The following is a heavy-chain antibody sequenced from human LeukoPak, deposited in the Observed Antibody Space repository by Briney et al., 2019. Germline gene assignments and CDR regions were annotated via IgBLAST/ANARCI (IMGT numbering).Heavy chain of an antibody. V-gene: IGHV3-23*01. D-gene: IGHD6-13*01. CDR3: AKETVADSDFDY. J-gene: IGHJ4*02. CDR2: IGVSASRT. Sequence: GGSLRPSCEAPGFTISNYGMAWVPQAPGKGLEWVSGIGVSASRTNYADSVKGRFSISRDNPKNTLYLQMNSLTVDDTAVYYCAKETVADSDFDYWGQGTLVTVSS. CDR1: GFTISNYG.